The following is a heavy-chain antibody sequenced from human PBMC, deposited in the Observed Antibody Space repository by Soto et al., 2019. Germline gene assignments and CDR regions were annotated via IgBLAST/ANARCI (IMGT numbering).Heavy chain of an antibody. Sequence: QVQLVQSGAEVKKPGASVKVSCKASGYTFTSYAMHWVRQAPGQRLEWMGWINAGNGNTKYSQKFQGRVTITRDTSASTAYMELSSLRSEDTAVYYCAVGLYSSSYYYYYGMDVWGQGTTVTVSS. CDR3: AVGLYSSSYYYYYGMDV. V-gene: IGHV1-3*01. CDR1: GYTFTSYA. CDR2: INAGNGNT. J-gene: IGHJ6*02. D-gene: IGHD6-13*01.